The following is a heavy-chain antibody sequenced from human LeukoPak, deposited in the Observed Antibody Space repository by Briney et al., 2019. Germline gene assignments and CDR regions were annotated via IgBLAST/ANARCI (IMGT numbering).Heavy chain of an antibody. J-gene: IGHJ4*02. CDR2: ITRSSSFL. Sequence: GGSLRLSCAAPGFNFSSYSMNWVRQAPGKGLEWVSSITRSSSFLYYADSVKGRFTISRDNSKNTLYLQMNSLRAGDTAVYYCAKGVRFGESNFDYWGQGTLVTVSS. CDR3: AKGVRFGESNFDY. CDR1: GFNFSSYS. V-gene: IGHV3-21*04. D-gene: IGHD3-10*01.